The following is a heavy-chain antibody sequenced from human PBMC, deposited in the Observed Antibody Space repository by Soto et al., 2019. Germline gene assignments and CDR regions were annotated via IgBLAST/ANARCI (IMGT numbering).Heavy chain of an antibody. Sequence: SCKASGYTFTSYYMHWVLQAPVQGLEWMGIINPSGGSTSYSQKFQGRVTMTRDTSTSTVYMELSSLRSEDTAVYYCARDYYDSSGYYGGNWFDPWGQGTLVTVS. CDR2: INPSGGST. CDR1: GYTFTSYY. J-gene: IGHJ5*02. V-gene: IGHV1-46*01. D-gene: IGHD3-22*01. CDR3: ARDYYDSSGYYGGNWFDP.